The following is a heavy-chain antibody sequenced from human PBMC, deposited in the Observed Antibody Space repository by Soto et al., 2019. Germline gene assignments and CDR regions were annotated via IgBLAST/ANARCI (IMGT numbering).Heavy chain of an antibody. CDR1: GYTFTDDY. CDR3: ATPQDYDGCLDS. V-gene: IGHV1-3*01. Sequence: GASVKVSCKASGYTFTDDYINWVRQAPGQRLEWMGWINLGNGNTSYSQKFQGRLTLTRDTPGNTAYLELNSLISEDTAVYYCATPQDYDGCLDSWGQGTLVTVSS. CDR2: INLGNGNT. J-gene: IGHJ4*02. D-gene: IGHD3-22*01.